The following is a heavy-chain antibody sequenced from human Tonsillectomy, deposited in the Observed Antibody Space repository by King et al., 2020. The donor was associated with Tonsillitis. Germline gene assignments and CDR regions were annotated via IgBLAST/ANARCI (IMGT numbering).Heavy chain of an antibody. J-gene: IGHJ3*02. Sequence: VQLVESGGGLVQPGGSLRLSCAASGFTFSSYWMSWVRQAPGKGLEWVANIKQDGSEKYYVDSVKGRFTISRDNAKNSLYLQMNSLRAEDTAVYYCARDRRTYYDFWSGYSDAFDIWGQGTMVTVSS. CDR1: GFTFSSYW. V-gene: IGHV3-7*03. CDR3: ARDRRTYYDFWSGYSDAFDI. D-gene: IGHD3-3*01. CDR2: IKQDGSEK.